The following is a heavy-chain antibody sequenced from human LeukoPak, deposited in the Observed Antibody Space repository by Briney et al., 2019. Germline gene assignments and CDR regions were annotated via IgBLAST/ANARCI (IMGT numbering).Heavy chain of an antibody. D-gene: IGHD4-11*01. Sequence: HPGGSLRLSCAASGFTFSSYAMSWVRQAPGKGLEWVSVIYSGGSTYYADSVKGRFTISRDNSKNTLYLQMNSLRAEDTAVYYCATYSNYEGWGQGTLVTVSS. CDR1: GFTFSSYA. V-gene: IGHV3-53*01. CDR3: ATYSNYEG. CDR2: IYSGGST. J-gene: IGHJ4*02.